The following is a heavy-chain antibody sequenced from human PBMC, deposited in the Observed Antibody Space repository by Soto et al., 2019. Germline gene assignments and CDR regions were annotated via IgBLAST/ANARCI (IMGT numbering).Heavy chain of an antibody. CDR1: GFTFSSYG. D-gene: IGHD6-19*01. Sequence: GGSLRLSCAASGFTFSSYGMHWVRQAPGKGLEWVAVIWYDGSNKFYADSVKGRFTISRDNSKNTLYLQMNSLRAEDTAVYYCARVSQGGWSIDYWGQGTLVTVSS. J-gene: IGHJ4*02. V-gene: IGHV3-33*01. CDR2: IWYDGSNK. CDR3: ARVSQGGWSIDY.